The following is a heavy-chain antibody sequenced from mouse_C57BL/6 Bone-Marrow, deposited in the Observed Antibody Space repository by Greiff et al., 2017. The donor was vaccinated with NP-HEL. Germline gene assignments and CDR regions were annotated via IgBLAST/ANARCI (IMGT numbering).Heavy chain of an antibody. V-gene: IGHV5-17*01. CDR1: GFTFSDYG. J-gene: IGHJ1*03. CDR3: ARDYGQPSYWYFDV. D-gene: IGHD1-1*01. Sequence: DVQLVESGGGLVKPGGSLKLSCAASGFTFSDYGMHWVRQAPEKGLEWVAYISSGSSTIYYADTVKGRFTISRDNAKNTLFLQMTSLRSEDTAMYYCARDYGQPSYWYFDVWGTGTTVTVSS. CDR2: ISSGSSTI.